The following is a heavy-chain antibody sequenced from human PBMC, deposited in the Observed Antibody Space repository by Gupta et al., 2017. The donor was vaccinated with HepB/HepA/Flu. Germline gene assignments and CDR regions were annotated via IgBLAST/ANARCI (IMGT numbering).Heavy chain of an antibody. CDR2: INPKSGAT. V-gene: IGHV1-2*02. J-gene: IGHJ4*02. D-gene: IGHD3-3*01. CDR3: GAWAGYFDSWSGPLDY. CDR1: GYTFTAYF. Sequence: QVQLVQSGADVKKPGDSVKVSCKASGYTFTAYFIHWVRQAPGQGLEWMGWINPKSGATNYAQKFQGRLTMTGDTSINTAYLELSSLTSDDTAVYYCGAWAGYFDSWSGPLDYWGPGALVTVSS.